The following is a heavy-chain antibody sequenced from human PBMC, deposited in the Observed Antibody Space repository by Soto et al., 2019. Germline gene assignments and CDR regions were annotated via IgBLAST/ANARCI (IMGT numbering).Heavy chain of an antibody. V-gene: IGHV3-53*01. CDR2: IYSGGST. CDR3: ARGARRGNLYYYYYGMDV. CDR1: GFTVSSHY. D-gene: IGHD3-10*01. Sequence: EVQLVESGGGLIQPGGSLRLSCAASGFTVSSHYMSWVRQAPGKGLEWVSVIYSGGSTYYADSAKGRFTISRDNSKNTLYLQMNSLRAEDTAVYYCARGARRGNLYYYYYGMDVWGQGTTVTVSS. J-gene: IGHJ6*02.